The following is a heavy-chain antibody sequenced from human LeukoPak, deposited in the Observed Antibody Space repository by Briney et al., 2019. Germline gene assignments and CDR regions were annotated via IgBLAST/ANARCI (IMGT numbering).Heavy chain of an antibody. CDR2: INHGGST. J-gene: IGHJ6*03. Sequence: SETLSLTCAVYGGSFSGYYWSWIRQPPGKGLEWIGEINHGGSTNYNPSLKSRVTISVDTSKNQFSLKLSSVTAADTAVYYCARGGVWFGELVPYYYYYMDVWGKGTTVTVSS. V-gene: IGHV4-34*01. D-gene: IGHD3-10*01. CDR3: ARGGVWFGELVPYYYYYMDV. CDR1: GGSFSGYY.